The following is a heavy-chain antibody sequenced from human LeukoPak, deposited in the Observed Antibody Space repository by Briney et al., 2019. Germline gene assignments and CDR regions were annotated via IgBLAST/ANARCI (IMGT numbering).Heavy chain of an antibody. CDR3: TKEPPIDY. J-gene: IGHJ4*02. Sequence: GGSLRLSCAASGFTFSNAWMSWVRQAPGKGLEWVGRIKSKTGGGTTDYAAPVKGRFTISRDDSKNTLYLQMNSLKTEDTAVYYCTKEPPIDYWGQGTLVTVSS. CDR2: IKSKTGGGTT. D-gene: IGHD1-14*01. V-gene: IGHV3-15*01. CDR1: GFTFSNAW.